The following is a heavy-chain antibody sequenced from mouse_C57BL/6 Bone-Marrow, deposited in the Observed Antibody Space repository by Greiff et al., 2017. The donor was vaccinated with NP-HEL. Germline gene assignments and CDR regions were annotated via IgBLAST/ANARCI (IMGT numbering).Heavy chain of an antibody. CDR3: DRHGGYSYAMDY. J-gene: IGHJ4*01. D-gene: IGHD2-12*01. CDR2: IWSDGST. V-gene: IGHV2-6-1*01. Sequence: VKLQESGPGLVAPSQSLSITCTVSGFSLTSYGVHWVRQPPGKGLEWLVVIWSDGSTTYNSALKSRLSISKDNSKSQVFLKMNSLQTDDTAMYYCDRHGGYSYAMDYWGQGTSVTVSS. CDR1: GFSLTSYG.